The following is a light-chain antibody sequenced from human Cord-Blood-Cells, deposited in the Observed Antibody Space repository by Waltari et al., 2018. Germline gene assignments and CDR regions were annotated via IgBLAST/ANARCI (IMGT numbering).Light chain of an antibody. J-gene: IGLJ2*01. CDR2: DVS. V-gene: IGLV2-14*01. Sequence: QSALTQPASVSGYPGQSITISCTGTSSDVGGYNYFSWYQQHPGKAPKLMIYDVSNGPAGVSNRFSGSKSGNTASLTISGLQAEDEADYYCSSYTSSSTVVFGGGTKLTVL. CDR1: SSDVGGYNY. CDR3: SSYTSSSTVV.